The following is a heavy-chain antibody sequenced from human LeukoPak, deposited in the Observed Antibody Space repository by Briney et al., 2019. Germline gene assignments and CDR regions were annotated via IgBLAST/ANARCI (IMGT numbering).Heavy chain of an antibody. V-gene: IGHV3-7*01. CDR1: GFTFSSYW. J-gene: IGHJ4*02. Sequence: SGGSLRLSCAASGFTFSSYWMSWVRQAPGKGLEWVANIKQDGSEKYYVDSVKGRFTISRDNAKNSLYLQMNSLRAEDTAVYYCARDRPTWYYYDSSGPYFDYWGQGTLVTVSS. CDR2: IKQDGSEK. D-gene: IGHD3-22*01. CDR3: ARDRPTWYYYDSSGPYFDY.